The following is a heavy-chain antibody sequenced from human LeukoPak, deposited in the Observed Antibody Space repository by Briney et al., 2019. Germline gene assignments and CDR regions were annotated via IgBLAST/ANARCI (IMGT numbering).Heavy chain of an antibody. CDR3: ARGILDGNNLLDVFDI. CDR2: ISSSSIYI. J-gene: IGHJ3*02. V-gene: IGHV3-21*01. Sequence: PGGSLRLSCAASGFTFSSYSMNWVRQAPGKGLEWVSSISSSSIYIYYADSVKGRFTISRDNAKKSLYLQMKSLGAEDTAVYYCARGILDGNNLLDVFDIGGKGIMVTVSS. D-gene: IGHD5-24*01. CDR1: GFTFSSYS.